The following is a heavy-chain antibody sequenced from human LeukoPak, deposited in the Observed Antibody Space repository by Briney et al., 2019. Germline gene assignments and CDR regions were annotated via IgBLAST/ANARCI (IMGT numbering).Heavy chain of an antibody. V-gene: IGHV4-39*01. Sequence: KPSETLSLTCNVSGGSISSTTYYWGWIRQPPGKGLEWIGSIYYDGRTYYNPSLQSRLTISVDTSKNQFSLRLSSVTAADTAVYYCTRRVYCTDGACRNWYFDLWGRGTLVTVSS. CDR3: TRRVYCTDGACRNWYFDL. D-gene: IGHD2-8*01. J-gene: IGHJ2*01. CDR2: IYYDGRT. CDR1: GGSISSTTYY.